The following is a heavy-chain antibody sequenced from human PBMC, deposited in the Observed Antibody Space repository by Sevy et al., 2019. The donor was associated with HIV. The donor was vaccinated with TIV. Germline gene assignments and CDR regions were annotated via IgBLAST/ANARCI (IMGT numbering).Heavy chain of an antibody. Sequence: SETLSLTCTVSGGSISSNYWSWIRQPPGKGLEWVGSVYDRGSTNYNSSLRSRVTISIDTSRSQVSLRLSSVTAADTAVYYCARLKRGDYDYGSAADRAALRNRPFDYWGQGTRVTVSS. CDR3: ARLKRGDYDYGSAADRAALRNRPFDY. J-gene: IGHJ4*02. CDR1: GGSISSNY. V-gene: IGHV4-59*12. D-gene: IGHD3-10*01. CDR2: VYDRGST.